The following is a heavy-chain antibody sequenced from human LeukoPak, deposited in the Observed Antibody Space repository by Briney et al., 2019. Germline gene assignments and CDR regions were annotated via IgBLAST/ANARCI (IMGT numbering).Heavy chain of an antibody. CDR1: GFTFSSFG. Sequence: PGGSLRLSCAASGFTFSSFGVHWVRQAPGKGLEWVALISYDGINQYYADCVKGRFIISRDNSKNTLYLQLNSLRLEDTAVYYCTLTTFGVVYYFDYWGQGTLVTVSS. V-gene: IGHV3-30*03. D-gene: IGHD1/OR15-1a*01. CDR2: ISYDGINQ. CDR3: TLTTFGVVYYFDY. J-gene: IGHJ4*02.